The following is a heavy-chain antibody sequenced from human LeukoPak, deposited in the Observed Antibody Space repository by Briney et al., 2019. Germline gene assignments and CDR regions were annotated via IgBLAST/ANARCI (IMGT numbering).Heavy chain of an antibody. CDR2: TYYRSKWYN. CDR1: VDSVSSKSAA. CDR3: ARTTGHIDY. D-gene: IGHD2-8*02. V-gene: IGHV6-1*01. Sequence: SQTLSLTCAISVDSVSSKSAAWNWIRQSPSRGLEWLGRTYYRSKWYNEYAVSVKSRITINPDTSKNRFSRQLNSVAPEDTAVNYCARTTGHIDYWGQGTLVTVSS. J-gene: IGHJ4*02.